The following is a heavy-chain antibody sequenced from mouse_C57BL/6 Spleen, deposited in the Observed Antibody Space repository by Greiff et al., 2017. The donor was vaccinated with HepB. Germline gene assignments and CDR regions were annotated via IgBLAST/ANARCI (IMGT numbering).Heavy chain of an antibody. CDR2: IDPEDGET. D-gene: IGHD2-2*01. CDR1: GFNIKDYY. CDR3: ASLLMVTTEGFAY. Sequence: EVKVVESGAELVKPGASVKLSCTASGFNIKDYYMHWVKQRTEQGLEWIGRIDPEDGETKYAPKFQGKATITADTSSNTAYLQLSSLTSEDTAVYYCASLLMVTTEGFAYWGQGTLVTVSA. J-gene: IGHJ3*01. V-gene: IGHV14-2*01.